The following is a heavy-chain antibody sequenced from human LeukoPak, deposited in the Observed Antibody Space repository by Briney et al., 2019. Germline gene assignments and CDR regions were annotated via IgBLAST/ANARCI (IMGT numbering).Heavy chain of an antibody. Sequence: SQTLSLTCTVSGGSISSGDYYWSWIRQPPGKGLEWIGEINHSGSTNYNPSLKSRVTISVDTSKNQFSLKLSSVTAADTAVYYCARGHRGAAAGTWAWFDPWGQGTLVTVSS. CDR2: INHSGST. J-gene: IGHJ5*02. CDR3: ARGHRGAAAGTWAWFDP. V-gene: IGHV4-30-4*08. CDR1: GGSISSGDYY. D-gene: IGHD6-13*01.